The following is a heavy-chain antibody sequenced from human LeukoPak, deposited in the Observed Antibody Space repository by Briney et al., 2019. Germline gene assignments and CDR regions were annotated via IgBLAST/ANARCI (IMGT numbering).Heavy chain of an antibody. CDR2: IYYSGNT. V-gene: IGHV4-61*05. CDR3: ARSLGYCSGGSCYSGNYPGYWFDP. Sequence: SETLSLTCTVSGGSISSSDYYWDWIRQPPGKGLEWIGYIYYSGNTNYNPSLQSRVTISVDTSKNQFSLKLSSVTAADTAVYYCARSLGYCSGGSCYSGNYPGYWFDPWGQGTLVTVSS. D-gene: IGHD2-15*01. J-gene: IGHJ5*02. CDR1: GGSISSSDYY.